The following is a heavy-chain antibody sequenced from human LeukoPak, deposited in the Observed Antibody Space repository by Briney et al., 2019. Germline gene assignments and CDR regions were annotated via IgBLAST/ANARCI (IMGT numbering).Heavy chain of an antibody. CDR1: GGSISSGDYY. J-gene: IGHJ4*02. V-gene: IGHV4-30-4*01. D-gene: IGHD2-2*01. CDR3: ARVGYCSSTSCYDGQRKGDY. Sequence: PSQTLSLTCTVSGGSISSGDYYWSWIRQPPGKGLEWIGYIYYSGSTYYNPSLKSRVTISVDTSKNQSSLKLSSVTAADTAVYYCARVGYCSSTSCYDGQRKGDYWGREPWSPSPQ. CDR2: IYYSGST.